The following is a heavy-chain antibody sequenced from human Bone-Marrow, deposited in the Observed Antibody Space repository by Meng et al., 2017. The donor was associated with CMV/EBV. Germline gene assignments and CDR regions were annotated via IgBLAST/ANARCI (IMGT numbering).Heavy chain of an antibody. CDR3: ARGWGGDQEAIDY. D-gene: IGHD4-17*01. J-gene: IGHJ4*02. V-gene: IGHV1-69*01. Sequence: TASGGTFSIYAISWVPQAPGQGLELMGVIIPIFGTRNYAQKFQGRVTITADESTSTAYMELSSLRSEDTAVYYCARGWGGDQEAIDYWGQGTLVTVSS. CDR1: GGTFSIYA. CDR2: IIPIFGTR.